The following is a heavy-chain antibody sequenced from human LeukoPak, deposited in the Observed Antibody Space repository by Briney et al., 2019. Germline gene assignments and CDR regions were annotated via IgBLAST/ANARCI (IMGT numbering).Heavy chain of an antibody. V-gene: IGHV4-59*01. J-gene: IGHJ4*02. Sequence: KASETLPLTCSVSGGSISSYYWSWIRQPPGKGLEWIGYIFYSGSSNYNPSLKSRVTMSVDTSENQLSLKLRSVTAADTALYYCARAHTSNWYMDYWGQGTLVTVSS. CDR1: GGSISSYY. D-gene: IGHD6-13*01. CDR2: IFYSGSS. CDR3: ARAHTSNWYMDY.